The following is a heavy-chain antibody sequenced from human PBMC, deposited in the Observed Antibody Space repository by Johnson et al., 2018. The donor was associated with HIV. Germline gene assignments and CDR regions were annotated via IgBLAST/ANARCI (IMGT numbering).Heavy chain of an antibody. J-gene: IGHJ3*02. CDR3: ARDVTKDAFDI. V-gene: IGHV3-66*01. CDR2: IYSGGST. CDR1: DFTFTNNA. Sequence: VQLVESGGGVVQPGRSLRLSCAASDFTFTNNAIHWVRQAPGKGLEWVSVIYSGGSTYYADSVKGRFTISRDNSKNTLYLQMNSLRAEDTAVYYCARDVTKDAFDIWGHGTVVTVSS. D-gene: IGHD4-17*01.